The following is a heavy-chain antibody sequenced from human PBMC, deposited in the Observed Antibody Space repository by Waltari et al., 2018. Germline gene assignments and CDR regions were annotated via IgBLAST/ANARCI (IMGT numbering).Heavy chain of an antibody. CDR2: IYYSGST. CDR3: ARQGHYDFWTGYYLFDY. D-gene: IGHD3-3*01. Sequence: QVQLQESGPGLVKPSETLSLTCTVSGGSISNYYWSWIRQPPGKGLEWIGSIYYSGSTNYNPSLKSRVTLSVDTSKNHFSLKLSSVTAADTALYYCARQGHYDFWTGYYLFDYWGQGTLVTVSS. J-gene: IGHJ4*02. CDR1: GGSISNYY. V-gene: IGHV4-59*08.